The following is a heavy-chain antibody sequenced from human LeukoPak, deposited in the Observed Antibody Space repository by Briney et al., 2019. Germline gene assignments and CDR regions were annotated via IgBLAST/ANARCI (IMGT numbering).Heavy chain of an antibody. CDR1: GFTFSSYA. CDR2: IKQDGSEK. V-gene: IGHV3-7*01. CDR3: ARFHDYYYYYMDV. J-gene: IGHJ6*03. Sequence: GGSLRLSCAASGFTFSSYAMSWVRQAPGKGLEWVANIKQDGSEKYYVDSVKGRFTISRDNAKNSLYLQMNSLRAEDTAVYYCARFHDYYYYYMDVWGKGTTVTVSS.